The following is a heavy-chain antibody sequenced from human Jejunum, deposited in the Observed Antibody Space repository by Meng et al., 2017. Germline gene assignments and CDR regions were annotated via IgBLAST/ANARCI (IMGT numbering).Heavy chain of an antibody. CDR2: IYTSGST. CDR1: GGSISSYY. CDR3: ARDTPSLYSGSYNDAFYI. D-gene: IGHD1-26*01. J-gene: IGHJ3*02. V-gene: IGHV4-4*07. Sequence: GSLRLSCTVSGGSISSYYWTWIRQPAGKGLEWIGRIYTSGSTSYSPSLKSRVTMSVDTSKNQFSLRLTSVTAADTAVYYCARDTPSLYSGSYNDAFYIWGQGTMITVSS.